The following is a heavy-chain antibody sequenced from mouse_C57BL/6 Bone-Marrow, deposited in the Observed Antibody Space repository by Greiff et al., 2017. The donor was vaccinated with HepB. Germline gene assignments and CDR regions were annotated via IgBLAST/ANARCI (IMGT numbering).Heavy chain of an antibody. CDR2: IYPGSGNT. Sequence: VQLQQSGAELVRPGASVKLSCKASGYTFTDYYINWVKQRPGQGLEWIARIYPGSGNTYYNEKFKGKATLTAEKSSSTAYMQLSSLTSEDSAVYFCARSTGYFDYWGQGTTLTVSS. CDR1: GYTFTDYY. V-gene: IGHV1-76*01. CDR3: ARSTGYFDY. J-gene: IGHJ2*01.